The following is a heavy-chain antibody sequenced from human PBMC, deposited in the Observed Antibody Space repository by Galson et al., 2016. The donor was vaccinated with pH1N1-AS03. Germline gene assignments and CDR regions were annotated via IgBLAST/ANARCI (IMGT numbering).Heavy chain of an antibody. J-gene: IGHJ4*02. CDR2: ISWNGNNI. CDR3: AKDNGVGATQRLSFFDY. Sequence: SLRLSCAASGSTFDDHVMHWVRQAPGKGLEWVSGISWNGNNIAYADSVKGRFTISRDNVKNSLYLQMNSLRAEDTALYYCAKDNGVGATQRLSFFDYWGQGTLVTVSS. D-gene: IGHD1-26*01. CDR1: GSTFDDHV. V-gene: IGHV3-9*01.